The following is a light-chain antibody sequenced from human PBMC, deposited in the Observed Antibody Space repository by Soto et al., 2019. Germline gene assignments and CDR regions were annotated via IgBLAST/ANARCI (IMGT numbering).Light chain of an antibody. CDR3: QQYNNWPPSYS. CDR2: GAS. J-gene: IGKJ2*03. V-gene: IGKV3-15*01. CDR1: QSVSSN. Sequence: EIVVTQSPVTLSVSPGERVTLTCRASQSVSSNLAWYQQKPGQTPRLLIYGASTRATSIPARFSGTGSGTEFTLTISSLQSEDFAVYYCQQYNNWPPSYSFGQGTKLEIK.